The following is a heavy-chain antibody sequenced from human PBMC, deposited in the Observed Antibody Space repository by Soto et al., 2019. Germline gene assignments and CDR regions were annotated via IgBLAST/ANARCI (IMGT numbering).Heavy chain of an antibody. J-gene: IGHJ6*03. CDR3: AGARSPDDISYYYYYYYMGV. CDR1: GYTFTSYD. V-gene: IGHV1-8*01. CDR2: MNPNSGNT. Sequence: QVPLVQSGAEVKKPGASVKVSCKASGYTFTSYDINWVRQATGQGLEWMGWMNPNSGNTGYAQKFQGRVTMTRNTSISTAYMELSSLRSEDTAVYYCAGARSPDDISYYYYYYYMGVWGKGTTVTVSS. D-gene: IGHD3-22*01.